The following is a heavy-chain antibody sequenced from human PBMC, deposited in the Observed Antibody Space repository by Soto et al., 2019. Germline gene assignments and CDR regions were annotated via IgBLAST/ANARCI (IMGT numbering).Heavy chain of an antibody. CDR3: AVWSALTQYYFDS. V-gene: IGHV4-59*13. J-gene: IGHJ4*01. CDR2: AYYSGTT. CDR1: GASFSGSY. Sequence: TSETLSLTCAVSGASFSGSYWSWIRQPPGKGLEWIGYAYYSGTTVYNPSLTSRVSISVDTSKKHVSLRLNSVTAADTAVYYCAVWSALTQYYFDSWGHGTLVTVSS. D-gene: IGHD3-3*01.